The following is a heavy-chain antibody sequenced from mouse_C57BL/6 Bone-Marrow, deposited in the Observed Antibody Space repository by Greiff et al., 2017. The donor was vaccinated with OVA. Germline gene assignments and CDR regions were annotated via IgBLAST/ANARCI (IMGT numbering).Heavy chain of an antibody. J-gene: IGHJ3*01. D-gene: IGHD1-1*01. Sequence: EVKLQESGGDLVKPGGSLKLSCAASGFTFSSYGMSWVRQTPDKRLEWVATISSGGSYTYYPDSVKGRFPISRDNAKNTLYRQMSSRKSEDTAMYYCARRRYGSSYPAWFAYWGQGTLVTVSA. V-gene: IGHV5-6*02. CDR1: GFTFSSYG. CDR2: ISSGGSYT. CDR3: ARRRYGSSYPAWFAY.